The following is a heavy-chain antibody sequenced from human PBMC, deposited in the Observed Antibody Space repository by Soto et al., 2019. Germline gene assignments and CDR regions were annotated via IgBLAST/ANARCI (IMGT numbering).Heavy chain of an antibody. CDR2: IIPIFTRT. D-gene: IGHD2-15*01. J-gene: IGHJ4*02. CDR3: AREVVRSTAGDS. V-gene: IGHV1-69*01. Sequence: QLQLVQSGTEVKEPGSSVKVSCKASGGTFSTSSFVWVRQGPGQGLEWMGGIIPIFTRTNFAQKFQGRVTVSADESTRTTYMELRSLTSEDTAIYYSAREVVRSTAGDSWGQGTLVTVSS. CDR1: GGTFSTSS.